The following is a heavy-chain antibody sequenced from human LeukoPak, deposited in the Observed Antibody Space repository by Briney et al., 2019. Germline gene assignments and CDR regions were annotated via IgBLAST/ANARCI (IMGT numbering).Heavy chain of an antibody. CDR2: IYYSGNT. CDR1: GDSISTSNSY. Sequence: SETLSLTCTVSGDSISTSNSYWGWIRQPPGKGLEWIGSIYYSGNTYYNASLKSRVTISVDTSKNQFSLKLSSVTAADTAVYYCARLSLLVRGAGDYWGQGTLVTVSS. CDR3: ARLSLLVRGAGDY. J-gene: IGHJ4*02. V-gene: IGHV4-39*01. D-gene: IGHD3-10*01.